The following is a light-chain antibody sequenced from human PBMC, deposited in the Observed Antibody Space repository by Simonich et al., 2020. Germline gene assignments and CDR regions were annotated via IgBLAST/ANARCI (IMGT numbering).Light chain of an antibody. CDR3: CSYAGSSTFGV. CDR1: STDVWKYNL. Sequence: QSALTQPVSVSGSPGQSIPISCTGTSTDVWKYNLVSWYQQHPGKAPKLMIYEGSKRPSGVSNRFSGSKSANTASLTISGLQAEDEADYYCCSYAGSSTFGVFGGGTKLTVL. CDR2: EGS. J-gene: IGLJ3*02. V-gene: IGLV2-23*03.